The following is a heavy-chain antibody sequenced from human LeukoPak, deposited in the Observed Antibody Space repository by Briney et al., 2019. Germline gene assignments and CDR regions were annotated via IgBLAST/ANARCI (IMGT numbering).Heavy chain of an antibody. CDR3: ARQVGSTRYYFDY. CDR2: VRFDGNDK. CDR1: GFTFSGHG. Sequence: GGSLGLSCAASGFTFSGHGMHWVRQAPGKGLEWVAHVRFDGNDKYYGDSVAGRFSISRDNSKNTVFLQMDSLRVEDTAVYYCARQVGSTRYYFDYWGQGTLVTVSS. D-gene: IGHD1-26*01. V-gene: IGHV3-33*01. J-gene: IGHJ4*02.